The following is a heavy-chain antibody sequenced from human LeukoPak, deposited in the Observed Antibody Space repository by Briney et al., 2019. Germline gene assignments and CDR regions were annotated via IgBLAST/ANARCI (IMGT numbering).Heavy chain of an antibody. D-gene: IGHD4-23*01. J-gene: IGHJ4*02. CDR2: IYSGGST. V-gene: IGHV3-66*02. Sequence: PGGSLRLSCAASGFTVSSNYMSWVRQAPGKGLEWVSVIYSGGSTYYADSVKGRFTISRDNSKSTLYLQMNSLRAEDTAVYYCARDPLAQDYDGDYWGQGTLVTVSS. CDR3: ARDPLAQDYDGDY. CDR1: GFTVSSNY.